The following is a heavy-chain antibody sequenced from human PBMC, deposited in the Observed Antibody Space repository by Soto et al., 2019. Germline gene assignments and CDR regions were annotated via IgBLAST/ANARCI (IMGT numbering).Heavy chain of an antibody. J-gene: IGHJ6*02. CDR1: GFTFSSYG. V-gene: IGHV3-30*18. D-gene: IGHD2-2*02. CDR3: AKKGCSSTSCYTLYYYYGMDV. Sequence: QVQLVESGGGVVQPGRSLRLSCAASGFTFSSYGMHWVRQAPGKGLEWVAVISYDGSNKYYADSVKGRFTISRDNSKNTLYLHMNSLRAEDTAVYYCAKKGCSSTSCYTLYYYYGMDVWGQGTTVTVSS. CDR2: ISYDGSNK.